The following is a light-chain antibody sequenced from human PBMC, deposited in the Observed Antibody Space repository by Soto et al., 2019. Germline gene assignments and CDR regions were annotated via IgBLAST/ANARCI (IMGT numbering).Light chain of an antibody. V-gene: IGLV2-14*03. CDR3: SSFTTSTAFVV. CDR2: DVS. J-gene: IGLJ2*01. Sequence: ALTQPASVSGSPGQSITISCTGTSSDITYYNYVSWYQQHPGKAPKLMIYDVSNRPSGVSNRFSGSKSGNTASLTISGLQAEDAAYYYCSSFTTSTAFVVFGGGTQLTVL. CDR1: SSDITYYNY.